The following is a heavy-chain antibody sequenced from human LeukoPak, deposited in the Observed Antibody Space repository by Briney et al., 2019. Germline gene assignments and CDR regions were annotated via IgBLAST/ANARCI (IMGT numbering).Heavy chain of an antibody. D-gene: IGHD3-10*01. Sequence: GGSLRLSCAASGFIVSSKYMSWVRQAPGKGLEWVSVIYSGGSTYYAASVEGRFTISRDNSKNTVYLQMNSLRVEDTAVYYCAKDPLLYGSGSYYFDYWGQGTLVTVSS. CDR1: GFIVSSKY. V-gene: IGHV3-53*01. J-gene: IGHJ4*02. CDR2: IYSGGST. CDR3: AKDPLLYGSGSYYFDY.